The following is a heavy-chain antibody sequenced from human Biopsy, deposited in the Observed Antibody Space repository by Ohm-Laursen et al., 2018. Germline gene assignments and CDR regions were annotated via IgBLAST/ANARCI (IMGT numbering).Heavy chain of an antibody. Sequence: QTLSLTCAISGDSVSNKDAAWNWIRRSPSRGLEWLGRTYYRSQWHSDYAVFVRSRITIESDTSRNQFSLQLNSVTPDDTAVYFCARETPTGIPFNWFDPWGQGTLVTVSS. D-gene: IGHD1-1*01. CDR2: TYYRSQWHS. CDR1: GDSVSNKDAA. J-gene: IGHJ5*02. CDR3: ARETPTGIPFNWFDP. V-gene: IGHV6-1*01.